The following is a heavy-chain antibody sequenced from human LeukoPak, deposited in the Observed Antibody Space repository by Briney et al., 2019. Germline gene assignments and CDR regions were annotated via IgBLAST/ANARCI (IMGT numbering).Heavy chain of an antibody. V-gene: IGHV1-69*13. D-gene: IGHD2-2*01. Sequence: ASVKVSCKASGYTFIGYYVHWVRQAPGQGLEWMGGIIPVFGATTYAENFQDRVTITADESTGTAYMELSSLKSDDTAVYYCARVPPYCSTTTCYAPFDYWGQGTLVTVSS. CDR1: GYTFIGYY. J-gene: IGHJ4*02. CDR3: ARVPPYCSTTTCYAPFDY. CDR2: IIPVFGAT.